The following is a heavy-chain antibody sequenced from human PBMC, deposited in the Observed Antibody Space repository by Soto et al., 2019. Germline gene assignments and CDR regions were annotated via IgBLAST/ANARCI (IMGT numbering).Heavy chain of an antibody. CDR1: GYTFTGYY. J-gene: IGHJ4*02. CDR2: INPNSGGT. D-gene: IGHD3-3*01. Sequence: VASVKVSCKASGYTFTGYYMHWVRQAPGQGLEWMGWINPNSGGTNYAQKFQGRVTMTRDTSISTAYMELSRLRSDDTAVYYCARGNGIDFWSGYYSIWGQGTLVTVSS. CDR3: ARGNGIDFWSGYYSI. V-gene: IGHV1-2*02.